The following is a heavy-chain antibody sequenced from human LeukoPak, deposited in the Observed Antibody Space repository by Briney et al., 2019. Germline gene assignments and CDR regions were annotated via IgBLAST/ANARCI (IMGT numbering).Heavy chain of an antibody. Sequence: ASVKVSCKASGYTFTSYGISWVRQAPGQGLEWMGWISAYNGNTNYAQKLQGRVTMTTDTSTSTAYMELRSLRSDDTAVYYCARDVVRGVMYNWFDTWGQGTLVTVSS. CDR3: ARDVVRGVMYNWFDT. D-gene: IGHD3-10*01. CDR2: ISAYNGNT. V-gene: IGHV1-18*01. J-gene: IGHJ5*02. CDR1: GYTFTSYG.